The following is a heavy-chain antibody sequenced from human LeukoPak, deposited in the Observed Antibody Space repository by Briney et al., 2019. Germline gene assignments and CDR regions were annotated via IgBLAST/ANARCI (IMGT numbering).Heavy chain of an antibody. Sequence: ASVKVSCKASGYTFTSYGISWVRQAPGQGLEWMGWISAYNGNTNYAQKLQGRVTMTTDTSTSTAYMELRCLRSDDTAVYYCARDRDMITFGGVIADYWGQGTLVTVSS. D-gene: IGHD3-16*02. J-gene: IGHJ4*02. CDR3: ARDRDMITFGGVIADY. V-gene: IGHV1-18*04. CDR1: GYTFTSYG. CDR2: ISAYNGNT.